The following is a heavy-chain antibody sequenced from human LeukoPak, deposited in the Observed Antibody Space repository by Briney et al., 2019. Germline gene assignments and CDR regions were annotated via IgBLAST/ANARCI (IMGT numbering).Heavy chain of an antibody. CDR2: IKSKTDGGTT. Sequence: GGSLRLSCAASGFTFSSYWMSWVRQAPGKGLEWVGRIKSKTDGGTTDYAAPVKGRFTISRDDSKNTLYLQMNSLKTEDTAVYYCTTDHESPNWFDPWGQGTLVTVSS. CDR1: GFTFSSYW. J-gene: IGHJ5*02. CDR3: TTDHESPNWFDP. V-gene: IGHV3-15*01.